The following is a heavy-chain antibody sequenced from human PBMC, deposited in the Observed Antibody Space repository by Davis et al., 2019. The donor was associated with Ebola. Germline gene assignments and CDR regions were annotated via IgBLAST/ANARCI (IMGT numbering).Heavy chain of an antibody. Sequence: PGGSLRLSCAASGFTFSNYAMSWVRQAPGKGLEWVSSISSSSGYIYYADSVKGRFTISRDNAKNSLYLQMNSLRDEDTAVYFCARRILSSSRGGMDVWGRGTTVVVSS. D-gene: IGHD2-2*01. CDR1: GFTFSNYA. CDR3: ARRILSSSRGGMDV. CDR2: ISSSSGYI. V-gene: IGHV3-21*01. J-gene: IGHJ6*02.